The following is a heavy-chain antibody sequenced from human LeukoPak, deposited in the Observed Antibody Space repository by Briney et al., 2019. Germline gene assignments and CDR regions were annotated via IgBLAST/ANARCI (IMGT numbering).Heavy chain of an antibody. CDR2: ISSSSSTT. J-gene: IGHJ6*02. D-gene: IGHD3-9*01. V-gene: IGHV3-48*04. Sequence: GGSLRLSCAASGFTFSSYSMNWVRQAPGKGLEWVSYISSSSSTTYYADSVKGRFTIPRDNAKNSLYLQMNSLRAEDTAVYYCARDAAPGSVLRYFDWSPRPYGMDVWGQGTTVTVSS. CDR1: GFTFSSYS. CDR3: ARDAAPGSVLRYFDWSPRPYGMDV.